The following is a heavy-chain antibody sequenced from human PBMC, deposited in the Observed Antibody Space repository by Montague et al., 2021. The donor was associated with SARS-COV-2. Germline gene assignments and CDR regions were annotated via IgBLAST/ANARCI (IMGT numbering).Heavy chain of an antibody. V-gene: IGHV4-59*13. Sequence: ETLSLTCSVSGGSINNYYWGWVRQSPGKGLERIGYIYYSGSVTTSYNPSLKSRVSISVDTSENQFSLKLTSVTAADTAVYYCARRGGGAVFARFMYWYSDVWGRGTLVTVSS. CDR1: GGSINNYY. J-gene: IGHJ2*01. CDR2: IYYSGSVTT. D-gene: IGHD2-21*01. CDR3: ARRGGGAVFARFMYWYSDV.